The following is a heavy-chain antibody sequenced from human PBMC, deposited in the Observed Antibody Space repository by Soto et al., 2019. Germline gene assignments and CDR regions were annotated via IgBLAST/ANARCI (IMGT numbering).Heavy chain of an antibody. J-gene: IGHJ6*02. D-gene: IGHD3-10*01. V-gene: IGHV3-21*01. Sequence: EVQLVESGGGLVKPGGSLRLSCAASGFTFSSYSMNWVRQAPGKGLEWVSSISSSSSYIYYADSVKGRFTISRDNAKNSLYLQMNSLRAEDTAVYYCASGRQWFGGYYYYGMDVWGQGTTVTVSS. CDR2: ISSSSSYI. CDR1: GFTFSSYS. CDR3: ASGRQWFGGYYYYGMDV.